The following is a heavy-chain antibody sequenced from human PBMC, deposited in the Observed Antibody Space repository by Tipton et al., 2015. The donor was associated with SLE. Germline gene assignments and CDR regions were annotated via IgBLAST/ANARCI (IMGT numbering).Heavy chain of an antibody. CDR1: GFTFSYYS. V-gene: IGHV3-21*03. Sequence: GSLRLSCAASGFTFSYYSMNWVRQAPGKGLEWVSSIRSSSGYIYYADSVKGRFTISRDNAKNSLYLQMNSLRAEDTAVYYCAKVGDWGDLFFDFWGQGTLVTVSS. CDR3: AKVGDWGDLFFDF. CDR2: IRSSSGYI. D-gene: IGHD7-27*01. J-gene: IGHJ4*02.